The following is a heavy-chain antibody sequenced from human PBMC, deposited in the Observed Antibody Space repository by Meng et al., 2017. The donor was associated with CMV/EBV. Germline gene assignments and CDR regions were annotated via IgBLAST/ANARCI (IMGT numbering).Heavy chain of an antibody. D-gene: IGHD6-13*01. J-gene: IGHJ5*02. CDR3: ARQHNSSSWIINWFDP. CDR2: INPNSGGT. V-gene: IGHV1-2*02. Sequence: GQAVKTGVEVKKTRASVKVSCKGSGYTFTGYYMHWGRQAPGQGLEWMGWINPNSGGTNYAQKFQGRVTMTRDTSISTAYMELSRLRSDGTAVYYCARQHNSSSWIINWFDPWGQGTLVTVSS. CDR1: GYTFTGYY.